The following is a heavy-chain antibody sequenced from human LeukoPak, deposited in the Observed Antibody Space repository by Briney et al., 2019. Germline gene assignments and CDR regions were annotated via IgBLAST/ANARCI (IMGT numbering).Heavy chain of an antibody. V-gene: IGHV4-61*01. J-gene: IGHJ3*02. D-gene: IGHD3-22*01. CDR2: IYYSGST. CDR1: GGSVSSGSYY. Sequence: SETLSLTSTVSGGSVSSGSYYWSWIRQPPGKGLEWIGYIYYSGSTNYNPSLKSRVTISVDTSKNQFSLKLSSVTAADTAVYYCARDTYHYDTPDAFDIWGQGTMVTVPS. CDR3: ARDTYHYDTPDAFDI.